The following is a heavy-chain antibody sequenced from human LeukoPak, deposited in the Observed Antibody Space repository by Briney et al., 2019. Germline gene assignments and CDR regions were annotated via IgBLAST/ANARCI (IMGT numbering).Heavy chain of an antibody. CDR1: GFTFDDYG. CDR2: INWNGGST. D-gene: IGHD3-10*01. J-gene: IGHJ4*02. Sequence: GGSMRISCAASGFTFDDYGMSWVRQAPGKGLEWVSGINWNGGSTGYADSLKGRFTISRDNAKNSLYLQMNSLRAEDTALYYCARGYGSGEDGDYWGQGTLVTVSS. V-gene: IGHV3-20*04. CDR3: ARGYGSGEDGDY.